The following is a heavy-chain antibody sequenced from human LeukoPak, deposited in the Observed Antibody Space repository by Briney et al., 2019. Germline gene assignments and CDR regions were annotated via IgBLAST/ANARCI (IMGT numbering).Heavy chain of an antibody. CDR1: GFTFSSYE. CDR3: ARDGPSEIGDSVDV. V-gene: IGHV3-48*03. D-gene: IGHD1-14*01. CDR2: ISSSGSSI. Sequence: PGGSLRLSCAASGFTFSSYEMNWVRQAPGKGLEWVSYISSSGSSIYYADSVKGRFTISRDNAKNSLYLQMTSLRAEDTAVYYCARDGPSEIGDSVDVWGKGTTVTISS. J-gene: IGHJ6*04.